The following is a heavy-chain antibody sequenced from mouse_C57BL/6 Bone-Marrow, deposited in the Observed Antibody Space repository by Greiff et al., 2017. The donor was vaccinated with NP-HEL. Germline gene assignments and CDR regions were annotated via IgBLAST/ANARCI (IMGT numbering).Heavy chain of an antibody. CDR2: IYPRSGNT. J-gene: IGHJ3*01. CDR1: GYTFTSYG. CDR3: ARGSLAY. Sequence: QVQLQQSGAELARPGASVKLSCKASGYTFTSYGISWVKQRTGQGLEWIGEIYPRSGNTYYNEKFKGKATLTADKSSSTAYMELRSLTSEDSAVYVGARGSLAYWGQGTLVTVSA. V-gene: IGHV1-81*01.